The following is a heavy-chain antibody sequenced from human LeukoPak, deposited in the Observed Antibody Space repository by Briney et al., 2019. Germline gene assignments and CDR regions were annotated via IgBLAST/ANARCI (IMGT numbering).Heavy chain of an antibody. V-gene: IGHV4-30-4*08. D-gene: IGHD2-21*01. CDR2: IYYSGTT. CDR1: GDSISSGDYY. J-gene: IGHJ4*02. CDR3: AGTYDYGDY. Sequence: SETLSLTCTVSGDSISSGDYYWSWIRQPPGKGLEWIGCIYYSGTTYYNPSLKSRVTISDDTSKNQFSLKLNSVTAADTAVYYCAGTYDYGDYWGQGTLVTVSS.